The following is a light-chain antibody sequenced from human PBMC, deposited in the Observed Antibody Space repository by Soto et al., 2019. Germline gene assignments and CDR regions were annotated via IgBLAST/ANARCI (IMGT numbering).Light chain of an antibody. Sequence: DIQMTQSPSSLSASVGDRVTVTCRASQSIDTYLNWYQQRPGQAPKLLIYVASTLQSGVPSRFSGSGSGTHFTLTISSLQPEDFATYCQQNQDIPPTFGQGTRVERK. V-gene: IGKV1-39*01. CDR3: QQNQDIPPT. CDR1: QSIDTY. J-gene: IGKJ1*01. CDR2: VAS.